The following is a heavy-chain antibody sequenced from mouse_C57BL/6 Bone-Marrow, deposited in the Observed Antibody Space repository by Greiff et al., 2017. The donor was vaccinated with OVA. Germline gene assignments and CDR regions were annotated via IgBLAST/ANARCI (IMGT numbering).Heavy chain of an antibody. D-gene: IGHD4-1*01. CDR2: ISSGGSYT. Sequence: EVNLVESGGDLVKPGGSLKLSCAASGFTFSSYGMSWVRQTPDKRLEWVATISSGGSYTYYPDSVKGRFTISRDNAKNTLYLQMSSLKSEDTAMYYCARRLGPAWFAYWGQGTLVTVSA. CDR1: GFTFSSYG. CDR3: ARRLGPAWFAY. J-gene: IGHJ3*01. V-gene: IGHV5-6*02.